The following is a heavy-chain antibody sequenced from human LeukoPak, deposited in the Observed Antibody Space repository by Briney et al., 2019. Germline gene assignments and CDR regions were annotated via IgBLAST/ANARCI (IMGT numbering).Heavy chain of an antibody. CDR2: IYYSGST. J-gene: IGHJ5*02. Sequence: SETLSLTCTVSGGSISSYYWSWIRQPPGKGLEWNGYIYYSGSTNYNPSLKSRVTISVDTSKNQFSLKLSSVTAADTAVYYCARLFVGIAAAGSRNWFDPWGQGTLVTVSS. D-gene: IGHD6-13*01. V-gene: IGHV4-59*08. CDR3: ARLFVGIAAAGSRNWFDP. CDR1: GGSISSYY.